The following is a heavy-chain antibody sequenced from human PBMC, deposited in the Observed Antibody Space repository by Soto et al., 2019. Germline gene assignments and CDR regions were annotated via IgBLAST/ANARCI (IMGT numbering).Heavy chain of an antibody. J-gene: IGHJ4*02. V-gene: IGHV1-46*03. D-gene: IGHD3-22*01. Sequence: ASVKVSCKASGYTFTSYYMHWVRQAPGQGLEWMGIINPSGGSTSYAQKFQGRVTMTRDTSTSTVYMELSSLRSEDTAVYYCARDHADYYDSSGYYYVPYFDYWGQGTLVTVSS. CDR3: ARDHADYYDSSGYYYVPYFDY. CDR1: GYTFTSYY. CDR2: INPSGGST.